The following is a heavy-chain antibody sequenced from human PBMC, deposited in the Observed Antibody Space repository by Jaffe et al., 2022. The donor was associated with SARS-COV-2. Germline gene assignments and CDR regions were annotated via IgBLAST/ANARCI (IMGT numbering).Heavy chain of an antibody. CDR1: GFTFSSYA. J-gene: IGHJ4*02. V-gene: IGHV3-23*01. Sequence: EVQLLESGGGLVQPGGSLRLSCAASGFTFSSYAMSWVRQAPGKGLEWVSAISGSGGSTYYADSVKGRFTISRDNSKNTLYLQMNSLRAEDTAVYYCAKWNSYDILTGYYNGPEWYYFDYWGQGTLVTVSS. D-gene: IGHD3-9*01. CDR2: ISGSGGST. CDR3: AKWNSYDILTGYYNGPEWYYFDY.